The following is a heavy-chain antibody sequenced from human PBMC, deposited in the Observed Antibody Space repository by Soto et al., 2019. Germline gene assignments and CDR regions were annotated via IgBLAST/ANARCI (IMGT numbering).Heavy chain of an antibody. D-gene: IGHD5-18*01. V-gene: IGHV3-53*01. J-gene: IGHJ4*02. CDR2: VYYNGNT. CDR3: ATGVDTAKSGY. Sequence: VQLVESGGDLIQPGGSLRLSFAASGFSFNYNHMTWVRQAPGRGPEWVSTVYYNGNTYHADSVKGRFTISRDTSKNMLYLQMNSLRAEDTAVYYCATGVDTAKSGYWGQGTLVTVSS. CDR1: GFSFNYNH.